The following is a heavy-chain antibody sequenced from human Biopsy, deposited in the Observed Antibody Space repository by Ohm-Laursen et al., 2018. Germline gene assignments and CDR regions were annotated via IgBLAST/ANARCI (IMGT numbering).Heavy chain of an antibody. CDR2: IHNSGNT. J-gene: IGHJ4*02. CDR3: ARDWSSGRYLEY. D-gene: IGHD3-10*01. CDR1: GGSLLSGSYF. Sequence: TLSLTCSVSGGSLLSGSYFWTWIRQHPEKGLEWIGYIHNSGNTYYNPSLKSRVMISIDVSKDQFSLKLSSVTAADTAVYYCARDWSSGRYLEYWGQGSQVTVSS. V-gene: IGHV4-31*03.